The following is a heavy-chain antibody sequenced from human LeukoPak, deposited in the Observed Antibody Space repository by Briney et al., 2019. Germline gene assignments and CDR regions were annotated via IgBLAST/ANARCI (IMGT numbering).Heavy chain of an antibody. CDR1: GFTFSSYA. D-gene: IGHD6-13*01. CDR3: AKDPVSNVGQPDAFDI. J-gene: IGHJ3*02. Sequence: GGSLRLSCAASGFTFSSYAMSWVRQAPGKGLEWVSAISGSGGSTYYADSVKGRFTISRDNSKNTLYLQMNSLRAEDTAVYYCAKDPVSNVGQPDAFDIWGQGTIVTVSS. V-gene: IGHV3-23*01. CDR2: ISGSGGST.